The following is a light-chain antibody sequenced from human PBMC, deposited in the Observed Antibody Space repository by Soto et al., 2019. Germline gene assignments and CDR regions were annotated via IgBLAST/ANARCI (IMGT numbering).Light chain of an antibody. CDR3: QQYNSLYN. J-gene: IGKJ2*01. V-gene: IGKV1-5*03. CDR2: KPS. Sequence: DIQMTKSPSTLSASVGDRVTITCRASQSISSWLAWYQQKPGKAPKLMIYKPSSLESRFPSRFSGSGSGTEFTLTISSLQPDDFATYYCQQYNSLYNFGQGTKLEIK. CDR1: QSISSW.